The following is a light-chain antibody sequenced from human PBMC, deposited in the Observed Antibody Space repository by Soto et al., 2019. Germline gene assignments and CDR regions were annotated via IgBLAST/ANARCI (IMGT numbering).Light chain of an antibody. CDR3: QQYDGWPRT. V-gene: IGKV3-15*01. CDR1: QRVGIN. J-gene: IGKJ5*01. Sequence: EIVMMQSPATLSVSPGETATLSCRASQRVGINLAWYQQKPGQAPRLLIYSASTRASGIPDRFSGSGSGTEFTLTISSLQSEDFAFFYCQQYDGWPRTFGQGTRLEIK. CDR2: SAS.